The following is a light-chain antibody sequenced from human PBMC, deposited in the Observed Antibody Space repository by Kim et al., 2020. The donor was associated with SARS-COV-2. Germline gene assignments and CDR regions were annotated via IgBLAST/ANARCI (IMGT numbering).Light chain of an antibody. V-gene: IGLV3-19*01. Sequence: GQTVSITRQGDSLRSYYASWYQQKPGQAPVLVIYDKNNRPSGIPDRFSGSSSGNTAALTITGAQAEDEADDYCNTRDSSGNHHYVFGTGTKVTVL. CDR1: SLRSYY. CDR2: DKN. J-gene: IGLJ1*01. CDR3: NTRDSSGNHHYV.